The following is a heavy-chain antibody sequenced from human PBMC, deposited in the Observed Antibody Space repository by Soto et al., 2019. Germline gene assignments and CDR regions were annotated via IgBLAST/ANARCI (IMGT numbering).Heavy chain of an antibody. V-gene: IGHV3-21*06. CDR2: ISSTTNYI. CDR3: ARESEDLTSNFDY. CDR1: GFTFTRYS. Sequence: GGSLRLSCAASGFTFTRYSMNWVRQAPGKGLEWVSSISSTTNYIYYGDSMKGRFTISRDNAKNPLYLEMNSLRAEDTAVYYCARESEDLTSNFDYWGQGTLVTVSS. J-gene: IGHJ4*02.